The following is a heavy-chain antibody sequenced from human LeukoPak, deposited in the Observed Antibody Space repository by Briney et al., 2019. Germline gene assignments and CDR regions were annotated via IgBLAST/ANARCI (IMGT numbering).Heavy chain of an antibody. CDR1: GFSFSTSW. D-gene: IGHD3-16*01. J-gene: IGHJ4*02. CDR2: MNIDVSRR. Sequence: GGSLRLSCAASGFSFSTSWMTWVRQTPGKGLELVANMNIDVSRRYHGDSVEGRFTISRDNVKNTLYLQMNSLRVEDTAVYYCARDPGWGALDYWGQGALVIVSS. CDR3: ARDPGWGALDY. V-gene: IGHV3-7*03.